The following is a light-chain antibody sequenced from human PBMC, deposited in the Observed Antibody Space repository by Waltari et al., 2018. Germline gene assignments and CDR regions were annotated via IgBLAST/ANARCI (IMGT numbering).Light chain of an antibody. Sequence: TCRASQGIRSTLAWNQKKPGKVPSRLIFAESSLQSGFPSRFSGGGSGTEFNLTISSLQLDDFATYSVLQHNTSPRFGPGTKVDVK. CDR1: QGIRST. CDR3: LQHNTSPR. V-gene: IGKV1-17*03. CDR2: AES. J-gene: IGKJ3*01.